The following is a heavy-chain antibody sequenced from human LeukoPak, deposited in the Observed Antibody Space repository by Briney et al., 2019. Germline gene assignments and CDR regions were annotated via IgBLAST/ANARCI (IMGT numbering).Heavy chain of an antibody. J-gene: IGHJ4*02. CDR3: SKRDIVAGVVDR. CDR1: GFSFSTYA. CDR2: ISDNGVYA. Sequence: PGGSLRLSCAASGFSFSTYAMGWVRQAPGKGLEWVSIISDNGVYAYYADSAEGRFTISRDNSKDTLYLQMNSLRAEDTAVYYCSKRDIVAGVVDRWGQGALVTASS. V-gene: IGHV3-23*01. D-gene: IGHD5-12*01.